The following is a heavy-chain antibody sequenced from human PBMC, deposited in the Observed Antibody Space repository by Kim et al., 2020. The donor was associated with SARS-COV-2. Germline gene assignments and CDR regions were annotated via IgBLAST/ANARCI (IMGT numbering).Heavy chain of an antibody. CDR2: IYSGYKT. D-gene: IGHD5-18*01. CDR3: ARDQSGFWGTGMVTEPIDYCGMDV. CDR1: GFTVSSSY. V-gene: IGHV3-53*01. Sequence: GGSLRLSCAASGFTVSSSYMNWVRQAPGKGLEWVSIIYSGYKTYYADSVKGRFTISRDNSKNTVYLQMNSLRAEDTAVYYCARDQSGFWGTGMVTEPIDYCGMDVWGQGTTVTVSS. J-gene: IGHJ6*02.